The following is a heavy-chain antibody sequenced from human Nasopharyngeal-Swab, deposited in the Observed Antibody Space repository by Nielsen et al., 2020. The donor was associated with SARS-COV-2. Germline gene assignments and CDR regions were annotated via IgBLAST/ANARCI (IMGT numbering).Heavy chain of an antibody. CDR1: GGTFSSYA. Sequence: SVKVSCKASGGTFSSYAISWVQQAPGQGLEWMGGIIPIFGTANYAQKFQGRVTITADESTSTAYMELSSLRSEDTAVYYCASGNYDILTGYYEEPYYFDYWGQGTLVTVSS. J-gene: IGHJ4*02. CDR2: IIPIFGTA. CDR3: ASGNYDILTGYYEEPYYFDY. V-gene: IGHV1-69*13. D-gene: IGHD3-9*01.